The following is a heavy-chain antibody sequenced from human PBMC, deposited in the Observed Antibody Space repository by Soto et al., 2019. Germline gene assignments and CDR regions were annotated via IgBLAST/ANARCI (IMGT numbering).Heavy chain of an antibody. CDR2: IYYSGST. CDR3: ARVGVATIRYYFDY. D-gene: IGHD5-12*01. J-gene: IGHJ4*02. V-gene: IGHV4-31*03. Sequence: QVQLQESGPGLVKPSQTLSLTCTVSGGSISSGGYYWSWIRQHPGKGLEWIGYIYYSGSTYYNPSLQCRVTISVGTSKNQFSLKRSSVTAADTAVYYCARVGVATIRYYFDYWGQGTLVTVSS. CDR1: GGSISSGGYY.